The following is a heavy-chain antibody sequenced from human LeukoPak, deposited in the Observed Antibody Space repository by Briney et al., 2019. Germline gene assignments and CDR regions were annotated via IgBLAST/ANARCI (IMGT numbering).Heavy chain of an antibody. D-gene: IGHD3-22*01. Sequence: PGGSLRLACAASGFTVSRYYMNWVRQAPGKGLEWVSVISSGGNTYYTDSVKGRFTISRDNSKNTLYLQMSSLRVEDTAVYYCARNDRGAFDIWGQGTMVTVSS. CDR1: GFTVSRYY. V-gene: IGHV3-53*01. J-gene: IGHJ3*02. CDR3: ARNDRGAFDI. CDR2: ISSGGNT.